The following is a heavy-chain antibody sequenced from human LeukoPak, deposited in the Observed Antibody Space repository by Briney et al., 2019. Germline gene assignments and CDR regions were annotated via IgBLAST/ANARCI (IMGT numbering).Heavy chain of an antibody. Sequence: SETLSLTCTVSGGSIISSSYYWSWIRQPPGKGLEWIGYIYYSGSTNYNPSLKSRVTISVDTSKNQFSLKLSSVTAADTAVYYCARGPIGVFDIWGQGTMVTVSS. CDR3: ARGPIGVFDI. CDR1: GGSIISSSYY. D-gene: IGHD3-16*01. V-gene: IGHV4-61*01. CDR2: IYYSGST. J-gene: IGHJ3*02.